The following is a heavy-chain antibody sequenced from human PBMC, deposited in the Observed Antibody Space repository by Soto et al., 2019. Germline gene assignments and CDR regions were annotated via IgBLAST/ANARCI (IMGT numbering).Heavy chain of an antibody. V-gene: IGHV3-23*01. CDR1: GFTFSSYA. D-gene: IGHD2-15*01. CDR2: VSIGDST. CDR3: AKRRGAGGHFDY. Sequence: GGSLRLSCAASGFTFSSYAMGWVRQGPGKGLEWVAVVSIGDSTHYADSVRSRFTISRDNSKNTLSLQMNSLTAEDTAVYFCAKRRGAGGHFDYWGQGALVTVSS. J-gene: IGHJ4*02.